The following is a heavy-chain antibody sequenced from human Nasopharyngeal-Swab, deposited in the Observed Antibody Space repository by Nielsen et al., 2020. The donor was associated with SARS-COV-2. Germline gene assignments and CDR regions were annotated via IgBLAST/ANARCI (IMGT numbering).Heavy chain of an antibody. CDR1: GFTFSGFA. CDR2: ISGGSGMT. V-gene: IGHV3-23*01. CDR3: VKDLRGANFYRATYGFDV. Sequence: GGSLRLSCVGSGFTFSGFAMSWVRQTPEQGLGWVSAISGGSGMTYYADSVKGRSTVSRENPKNTLYLELNSLRAEDTAVYFCVKDLRGANFYRATYGFDVWGQGTRVTVSS. D-gene: IGHD4/OR15-4a*01. J-gene: IGHJ6*02.